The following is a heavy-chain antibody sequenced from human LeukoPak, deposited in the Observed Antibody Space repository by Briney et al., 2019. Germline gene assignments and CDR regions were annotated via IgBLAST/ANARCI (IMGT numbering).Heavy chain of an antibody. CDR3: AKDQVITFGGVIVSTLAFDY. CDR2: ISGSGGST. CDR1: GFTFSNYA. Sequence: GGSLRLSCAASGFTFSNYAMSWVRQAPGKGLEWVSAISGSGGSTYYADSVKGRFTISRDNSKNTLYLQMNSLRAEDTAVYYCAKDQVITFGGVIVSTLAFDYWGQGTLVTVSS. J-gene: IGHJ4*02. V-gene: IGHV3-23*01. D-gene: IGHD3-16*02.